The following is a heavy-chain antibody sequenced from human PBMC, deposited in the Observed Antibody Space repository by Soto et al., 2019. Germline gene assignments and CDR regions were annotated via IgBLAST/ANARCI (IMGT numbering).Heavy chain of an antibody. V-gene: IGHV3-23*01. CDR1: GFTFSSYS. CDR2: ISGSGVST. J-gene: IGHJ4*02. Sequence: GGSLRLSCAASGFTFSSYSISWVRQAPWKGLEWVSAISGSGVSTYYADSVKGRFTISRENSKKTLYLQMNSLRAEDTAVYYCAKARRGTGTTSAYWGQGTLVTVCS. D-gene: IGHD1-1*01. CDR3: AKARRGTGTTSAY.